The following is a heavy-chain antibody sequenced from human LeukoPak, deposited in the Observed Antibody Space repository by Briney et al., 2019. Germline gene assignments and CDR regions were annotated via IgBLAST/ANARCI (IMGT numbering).Heavy chain of an antibody. J-gene: IGHJ1*01. V-gene: IGHV1-69*06. D-gene: IGHD2-15*01. CDR2: IIPIFRTA. CDR3: ARGSKYCSGGSCLQH. CDR1: GGTFSTYA. Sequence: SATVSCKASGGTFSTYAISWVPQAPGPGLDCMGGIIPIFRTANYAQKFQGRVTITADKSTSTAYMELSSLRPDDTSVHYCARGSKYCSGGSCLQHWGQGTLVTVSS.